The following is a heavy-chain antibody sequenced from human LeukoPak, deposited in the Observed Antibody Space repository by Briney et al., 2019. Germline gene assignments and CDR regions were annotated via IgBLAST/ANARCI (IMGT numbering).Heavy chain of an antibody. J-gene: IGHJ4*02. CDR1: GFTFRSYS. Sequence: PGGSLTLSCAASGFTFRSYSMHWVRQAPGKGLEGVAFIRYDGSNKYYADPVKDRFTISRDNSKNTLYLQMNSLRAEDTAVYYCAKAGTLDTAMMHFDYWGQGTLVTVSS. CDR2: IRYDGSNK. V-gene: IGHV3-30*02. D-gene: IGHD5-18*01. CDR3: AKAGTLDTAMMHFDY.